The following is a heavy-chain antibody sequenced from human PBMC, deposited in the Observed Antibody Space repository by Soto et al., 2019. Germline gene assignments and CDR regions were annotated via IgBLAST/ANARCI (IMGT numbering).Heavy chain of an antibody. CDR2: IIPIFGTA. Sequence: QVQLVQSGAEVKKPGSSVKVSCTASGGTFSSYAISWVRQAPGQGLEWMGGIIPIFGTANYAQKFQGRVTITADESTSTAYIELSSLRTEDTAVYYCARGAEGAVYYYYGMDVWGQGTTVTFSS. CDR3: ARGAEGAVYYYYGMDV. J-gene: IGHJ6*02. D-gene: IGHD6-19*01. V-gene: IGHV1-69*01. CDR1: GGTFSSYA.